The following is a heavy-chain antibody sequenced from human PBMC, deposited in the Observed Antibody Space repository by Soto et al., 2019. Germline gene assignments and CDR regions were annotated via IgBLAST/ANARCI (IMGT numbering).Heavy chain of an antibody. V-gene: IGHV3-23*01. Sequence: EVQLLESGGGVVQPGGSLRLSCVASGFNFKKFAMAWVRQAPGEGLEWVSGISCCGGSTSYADSVKGRFSIARDDSKNPLSLQMNSLRVEDTAKYYCAKADGEQWLVPHLDNWGQGTLVTVS. J-gene: IGHJ4*02. D-gene: IGHD6-19*01. CDR2: ISCCGGST. CDR1: GFNFKKFA. CDR3: AKADGEQWLVPHLDN.